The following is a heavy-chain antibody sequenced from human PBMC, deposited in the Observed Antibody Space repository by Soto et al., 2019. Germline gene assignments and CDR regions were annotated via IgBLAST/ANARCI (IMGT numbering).Heavy chain of an antibody. CDR3: ATRTITLPH. D-gene: IGHD5-12*01. Sequence: EVHLVESGGGLVQPGGSLRFSCAASRFAVSDNYMSWVRQAPGKGLEFVSLIYSGGTTSYADSVKGRFTISRDNSKNTLYLQMNNLRAEDTAVYYCATRTITLPHWGQGTLVTVSS. CDR1: RFAVSDNY. V-gene: IGHV3-66*01. CDR2: IYSGGTT. J-gene: IGHJ4*02.